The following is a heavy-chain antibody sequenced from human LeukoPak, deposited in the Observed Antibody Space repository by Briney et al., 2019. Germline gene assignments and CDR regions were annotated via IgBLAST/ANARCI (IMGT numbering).Heavy chain of an antibody. V-gene: IGHV3-53*01. CDR2: ISIGGDT. Sequence: GGSLRLSCAGSGFVVTANYLAWARQAPGKGLEWVSTISIGGDTYYGDSVKGRSAISRDESTYTLSLHLDSLRVEDMGVYYCALLSGGTFDYWGQGTQVTVAS. CDR3: ALLSGGTFDY. J-gene: IGHJ4*02. D-gene: IGHD2/OR15-2a*01. CDR1: GFVVTANY.